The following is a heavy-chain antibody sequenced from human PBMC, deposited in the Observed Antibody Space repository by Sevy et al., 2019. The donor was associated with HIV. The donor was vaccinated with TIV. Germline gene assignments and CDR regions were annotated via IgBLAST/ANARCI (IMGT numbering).Heavy chain of an antibody. V-gene: IGHV1-24*01. CDR2: FDPEDGET. J-gene: IGHJ3*02. D-gene: IGHD3-9*01. Sequence: ASVKVSCKVSGYTLTELSMHWVRQAPGKGLEWMGGFDPEDGETIYAQKFQGRVTMTEDTSTDTAYMELRSLRSEDTAVYYCATFRRYFDWSPVHDAFDIWGQGTMVTVSS. CDR3: ATFRRYFDWSPVHDAFDI. CDR1: GYTLTELS.